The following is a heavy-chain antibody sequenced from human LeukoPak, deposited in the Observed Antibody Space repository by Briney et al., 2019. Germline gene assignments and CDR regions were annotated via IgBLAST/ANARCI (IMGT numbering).Heavy chain of an antibody. J-gene: IGHJ6*03. CDR1: VGPFSGYD. CDR2: INDSGRT. D-gene: IGHD1-1*01. Sequence: KPSETLSLTCAVFVGPFSGYDWSWVRQTPGKGLEWIGEINDSGRTNYNPSLKSRVTIRLGTSDNQFSLQLTSVTAADTAVYYCARGLYWTSAGMGICFMDVWGTGTTVAVSS. CDR3: ARGLYWTSAGMGICFMDV. V-gene: IGHV4-34*01.